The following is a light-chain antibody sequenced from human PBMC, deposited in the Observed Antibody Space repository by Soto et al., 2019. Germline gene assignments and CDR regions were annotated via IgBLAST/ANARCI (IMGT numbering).Light chain of an antibody. Sequence: QLVLTQSASASASLGASVKLTCTLSSGHSSYAIAWHQQQPEKGPRYLMKLNSDGSHSKGDGIPDRFSGSSSGAERYLTISSLQSEDEADYYCQTWGTGIQVFGGGTKRTVL. CDR3: QTWGTGIQV. J-gene: IGLJ2*01. V-gene: IGLV4-69*01. CDR1: SGHSSYA. CDR2: LNSDGSH.